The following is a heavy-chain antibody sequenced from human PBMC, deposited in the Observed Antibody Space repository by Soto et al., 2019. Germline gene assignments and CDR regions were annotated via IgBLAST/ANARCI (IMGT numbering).Heavy chain of an antibody. Sequence: EVQLVESGGGLVQPGGSLKLSCAASGFAFSGSAMHWVRQASGKGLEWVGRIRSKANSYATAYAASVKGRFTISRDDSKNTAYLQMNSLKTEDTAVYYCTRSYSSGWDYWGQGTLVTVSS. V-gene: IGHV3-73*02. CDR2: IRSKANSYAT. CDR3: TRSYSSGWDY. D-gene: IGHD6-19*01. J-gene: IGHJ4*02. CDR1: GFAFSGSA.